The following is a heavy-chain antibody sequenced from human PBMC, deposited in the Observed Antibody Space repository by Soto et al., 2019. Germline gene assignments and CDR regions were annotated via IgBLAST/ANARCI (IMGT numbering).Heavy chain of an antibody. CDR1: GDSVSSTIAA. J-gene: IGHJ4*02. D-gene: IGHD3-10*01. CDR3: AGNYYVSGSYYSSFDY. V-gene: IGHV6-1*01. CDR2: TYYHSRWHT. Sequence: QVQLQQEGPGLVKPSQTLSLTCAISGDSVSSTIAAWNRITHSPPRGLEWLGSTYYHSRWHTDYAVSVKSRLPVNADASKNPFSLNLDSVTPEDTALYYCAGNYYVSGSYYSSFDYWGQGALVTVSS.